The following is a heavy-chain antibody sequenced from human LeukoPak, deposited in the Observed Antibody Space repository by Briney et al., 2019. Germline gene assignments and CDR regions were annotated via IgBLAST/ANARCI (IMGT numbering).Heavy chain of an antibody. D-gene: IGHD2-15*01. CDR3: ARDRDGGSAVAGNF. CDR2: ISATTGGT. CDR1: VYTFTVSY. Sequence: VASVKLSLKCSVYTFTVSYIHWVRRAPGQGLEWVGWISATTGGTNYAQKFQGRVSITRDTSISTAYMELSRLISDDTAVYYCARDRDGGSAVAGNFWGQGTLVTASS. J-gene: IGHJ4*02. V-gene: IGHV1-2*02.